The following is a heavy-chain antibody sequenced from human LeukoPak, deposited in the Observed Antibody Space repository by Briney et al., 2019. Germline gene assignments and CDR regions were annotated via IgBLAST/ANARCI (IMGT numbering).Heavy chain of an antibody. V-gene: IGHV4-31*03. J-gene: IGHJ6*02. D-gene: IGHD3-9*01. CDR2: IYYSGST. Sequence: TSQTLSLTCTVSGGSISSGGYYWSWIRQHPGKGLEWIGYIYYSGSTYYNPSLKSRVTTSVDTSKNQFSLKLSSVTAADTAVYYCARDRITNDILTGYYIDYYYYGMDVWGQGTTVTVSS. CDR3: ARDRITNDILTGYYIDYYYYGMDV. CDR1: GGSISSGGYY.